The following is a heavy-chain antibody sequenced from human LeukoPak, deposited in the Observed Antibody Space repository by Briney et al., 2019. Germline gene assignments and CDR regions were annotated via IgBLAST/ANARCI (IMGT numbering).Heavy chain of an antibody. CDR2: ISSNGGST. V-gene: IGHV3-64*01. CDR1: GFTVSSNY. D-gene: IGHD6-19*01. Sequence: GGSLRLSCAASGFTVSSNYMSWVRQAPGKGLEYVSAISSNGGSTYYANSVKGRFTISRDNSKNTLYLQMGSLRAEDMAVYYCARIAVAGQLDYWGQGTLVTVSS. CDR3: ARIAVAGQLDY. J-gene: IGHJ4*02.